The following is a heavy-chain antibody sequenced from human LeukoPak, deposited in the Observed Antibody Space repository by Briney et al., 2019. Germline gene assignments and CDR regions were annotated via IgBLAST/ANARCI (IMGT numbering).Heavy chain of an antibody. D-gene: IGHD1-26*01. J-gene: IGHJ3*02. CDR3: ASSGSYGNAFDI. CDR1: GFTFISYA. CDR2: ISRSGGST. V-gene: IGHV3-23*01. Sequence: GGSLRLSCAASGFTFISYAMSWVRQAPGKGLEWVSAISRSGGSTYYADSVKGRFTISRDNSKNTLYLQMNSLRAEDTAVYYCASSGSYGNAFDIWGQGTMVTVSS.